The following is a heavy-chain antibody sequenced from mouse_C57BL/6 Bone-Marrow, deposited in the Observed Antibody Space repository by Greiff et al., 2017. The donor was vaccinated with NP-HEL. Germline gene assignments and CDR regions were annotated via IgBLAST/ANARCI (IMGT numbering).Heavy chain of an antibody. Sequence: VQLQQSGPGLVKPSQSLSLTCSVTGYSITSGYYWNWIRQFPGNKLEWMGYISYDGSNNYNPSLKNRISITRDTSKNQFFLKLNSVTTEDTATYYCARSSHSYWYFDVWGTGTTVTVSS. CDR1: GYSITSGYY. V-gene: IGHV3-6*01. CDR2: ISYDGSN. CDR3: ARSSHSYWYFDV. D-gene: IGHD3-1*01. J-gene: IGHJ1*03.